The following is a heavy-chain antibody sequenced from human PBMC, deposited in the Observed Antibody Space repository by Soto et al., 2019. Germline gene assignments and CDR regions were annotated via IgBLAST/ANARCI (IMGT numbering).Heavy chain of an antibody. CDR1: GFTFSSYS. V-gene: IGHV3-21*01. Sequence: EVQLAESGGGLFRPGGSLRLSCAASGFTFSSYSMNWVRQAPGQGLEWVASISSGSTYIYYADSVRGRFTISRDNTKNSLSLQMDSLRAEDTALYYCARDSTKYSTSSRGWFDPWGQGTLVTVSS. J-gene: IGHJ5*02. CDR2: ISSGSTYI. CDR3: ARDSTKYSTSSRGWFDP. D-gene: IGHD1-26*01.